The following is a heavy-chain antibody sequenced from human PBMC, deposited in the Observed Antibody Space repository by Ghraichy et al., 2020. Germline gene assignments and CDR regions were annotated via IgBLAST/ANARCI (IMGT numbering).Heavy chain of an antibody. J-gene: IGHJ4*02. Sequence: GGSLRLSCAASGFTFSSYAMHWVRQAPGKGLEWVAVISYDGSNKYYADSVKGRFTISRDNSKNTLYLQMNSLRAEDTAVYYCARDMGSGGSCYSVFHCPGADYWGQGTLVTVSS. CDR2: ISYDGSNK. V-gene: IGHV3-30-3*01. CDR1: GFTFSSYA. D-gene: IGHD2-15*01. CDR3: ARDMGSGGSCYSVFHCPGADY.